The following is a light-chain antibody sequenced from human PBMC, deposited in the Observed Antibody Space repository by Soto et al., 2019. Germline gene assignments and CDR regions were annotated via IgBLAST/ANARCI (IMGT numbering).Light chain of an antibody. V-gene: IGLV2-14*01. CDR2: EVS. CDR3: SSYTTTSTLV. CDR1: SSDVGIYNY. J-gene: IGLJ1*01. Sequence: QSALTQPASVSGSPGQSITLSCAGTSSDVGIYNYVSWYQQHPGKAPKLIIYEVSNRPSGLSDRFSGSKSGNTASLTISELQAEDEAVYYCSSYTTTSTLVFGTGTKVTVL.